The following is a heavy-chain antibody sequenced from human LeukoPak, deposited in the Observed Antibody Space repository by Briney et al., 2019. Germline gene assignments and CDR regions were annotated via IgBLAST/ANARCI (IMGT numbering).Heavy chain of an antibody. CDR3: ARGYSSSWDAGYYGMDV. J-gene: IGHJ6*02. V-gene: IGHV4-34*01. D-gene: IGHD6-13*01. CDR1: GGSFSGYY. CDR2: INHSGST. Sequence: SETLSLTCAVYGGSFSGYYWSWIRQPPGKGLEWIGEINHSGSTNYNPSLKSRVTISVDTSKNQFSLKLSSVTAADTAVYYCARGYSSSWDAGYYGMDVWGQGTTVTVSS.